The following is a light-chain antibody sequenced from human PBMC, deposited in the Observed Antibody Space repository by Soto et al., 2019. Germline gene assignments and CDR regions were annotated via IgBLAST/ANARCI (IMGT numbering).Light chain of an antibody. CDR1: QGISNY. V-gene: IGKV1-9*01. CDR2: DAS. CDR3: QQLNSSPFT. Sequence: DIQLTQSPSFLSASVGDRFTITCRASQGISNYLAWYQQKPGKAPQLLIYDASTLQSGVTSRFSGSGSGTEFTLTISSLQPEDFATYFCQQLNSSPFTFGPGTKVDI. J-gene: IGKJ3*01.